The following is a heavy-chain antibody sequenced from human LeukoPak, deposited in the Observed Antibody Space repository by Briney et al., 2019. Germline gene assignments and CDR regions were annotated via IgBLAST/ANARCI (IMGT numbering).Heavy chain of an antibody. CDR1: GFTFSSYG. J-gene: IGHJ4*02. D-gene: IGHD1-26*01. V-gene: IGHV3-30*02. CDR2: IRYDGSNK. CDR3: ARDLRIVSGSYLDY. Sequence: PGGSLRLSCAASGFTFSSYGMHWVRQAPGKGREGVAFIRYDGSNKYYADSVKGRFTISRDNSKNTLYLQMNRLRAEETAIYYCARDLRIVSGSYLDYWGQGTLVTVSS.